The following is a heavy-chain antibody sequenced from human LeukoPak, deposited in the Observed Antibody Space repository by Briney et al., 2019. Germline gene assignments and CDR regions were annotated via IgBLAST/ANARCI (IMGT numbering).Heavy chain of an antibody. CDR1: GGSISSSNW. J-gene: IGHJ5*02. D-gene: IGHD5-18*01. Sequence: PSETLSLTCAVSGGSISSSNWWSWVRQPPGKGLEWIGEIYHSGSTNYNPSLKSRVTISVDTSKNQFSLKLSSVTAADTAVYYCARQFYTAIVLFWFDPWGLGTLVTVSS. CDR2: IYHSGST. V-gene: IGHV4-4*02. CDR3: ARQFYTAIVLFWFDP.